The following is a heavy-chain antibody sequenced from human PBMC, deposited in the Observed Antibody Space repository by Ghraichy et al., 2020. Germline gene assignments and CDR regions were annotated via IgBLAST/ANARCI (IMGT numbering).Heavy chain of an antibody. CDR3: ARDRSGLAQDSSLWYYYGMDV. D-gene: IGHD6-6*01. CDR1: GGTFSSYA. Sequence: SVKVSCKASGGTFSSYAISWVRQAPGQGLEWMGRIIPILGIANYAQKFQGRVTITADKSTSTAYMELSSLRSEDTAVYYCARDRSGLAQDSSLWYYYGMDVWGQGTTVTVSS. CDR2: IIPILGIA. J-gene: IGHJ6*02. V-gene: IGHV1-69*04.